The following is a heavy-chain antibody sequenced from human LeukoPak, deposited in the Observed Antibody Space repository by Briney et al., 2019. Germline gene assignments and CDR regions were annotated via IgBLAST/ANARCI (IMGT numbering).Heavy chain of an antibody. Sequence: PSETLSLTCTVSGGSISSYYWSWIRQPPGKGLEWIGYIYYSGSTNYNPSLKSRVTISVDTSKNQFSLKLSSVTAADTAVYYCARGEDYYYYYMDVWGKGTTITVSS. J-gene: IGHJ6*03. CDR2: IYYSGST. CDR1: GGSISSYY. CDR3: ARGEDYYYYYMDV. V-gene: IGHV4-59*01.